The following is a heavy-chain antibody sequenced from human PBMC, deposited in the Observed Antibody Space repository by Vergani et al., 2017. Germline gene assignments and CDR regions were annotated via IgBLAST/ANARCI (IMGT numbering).Heavy chain of an antibody. J-gene: IGHJ5*02. V-gene: IGHV3-23*01. CDR2: ISGSGGST. Sequence: EVQMLESGGGLVQPGGSLRLSCAASGFTFSSYAMSWVRQAPGKGLEWVSAISGSGGSTYYADSVKGRFTISRDNSKNTLYLQMNSPRAEDTAVYYCEKRPNSSGWYWGLGGWPLPGELVPAWGQGTLVTVSS. CDR1: GFTFSSYA. CDR3: EKRPNSSGWYWGLGGWPLPGELVPA. D-gene: IGHD6-19*01.